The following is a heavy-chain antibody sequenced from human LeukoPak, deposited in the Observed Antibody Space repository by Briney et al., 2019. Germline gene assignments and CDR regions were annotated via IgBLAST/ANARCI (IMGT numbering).Heavy chain of an antibody. CDR1: GYSFTTYW. CDR2: VYPGDSDT. Sequence: GVSLQISCQGSGYSFTTYWIGWVRQMPGQALEWMGIVYPGDSDTRYSPSFQGQVTISADKSINTAYLQWSSLKASDTAIYYCARSPQFYGSGKGMDVWGQGTTVTVSS. CDR3: ARSPQFYGSGKGMDV. V-gene: IGHV5-51*01. D-gene: IGHD3-10*01. J-gene: IGHJ6*02.